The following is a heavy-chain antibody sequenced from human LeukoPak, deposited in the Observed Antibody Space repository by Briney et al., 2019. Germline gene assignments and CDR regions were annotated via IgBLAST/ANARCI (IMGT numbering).Heavy chain of an antibody. CDR2: ISSSGSTI. CDR1: GFTFSSYE. CDR3: ARGASGWLSLDY. Sequence: GGSLRLSCAASGFTFSSYEMNWVRQAPGKGLEWVSYISSSGSTIYYADSVKGRFTISRDNAKNSLYLQMNSLRAEDTAVYYCARGASGWLSLDYWGQGTLVTVSS. J-gene: IGHJ4*02. V-gene: IGHV3-48*03. D-gene: IGHD3-22*01.